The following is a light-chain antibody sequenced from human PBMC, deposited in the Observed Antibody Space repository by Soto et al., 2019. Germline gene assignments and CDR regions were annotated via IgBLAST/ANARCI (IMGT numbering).Light chain of an antibody. Sequence: DIQMTQSPSTLSGSVGDRVTITCRASQTISSWLAWYQQKPGKAPKLLIYKASTLKSGVPSRFSGSGSGTEXTXXXXXXXXXXXXXYYCQHYNSYSEAFGXGTXXELK. V-gene: IGKV1-5*03. J-gene: IGKJ1*01. CDR1: QTISSW. CDR3: QHYNSYSEA. CDR2: KAS.